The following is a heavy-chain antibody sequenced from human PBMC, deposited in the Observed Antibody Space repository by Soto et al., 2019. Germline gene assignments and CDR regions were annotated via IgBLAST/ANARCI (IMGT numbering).Heavy chain of an antibody. CDR2: ISGSGGST. V-gene: IGHV3-23*01. CDR3: AKVRGYCSGGSCQLFDY. Sequence: VGSLRLSCAASGFTFSSYAMSWVRQAPGKGLEWVSAISGSGGSTYYADSVKGRFTISRDNSKNTLYLQMNSLRAEDTAVYYCAKVRGYCSGGSCQLFDYWGQGTLVTVSS. CDR1: GFTFSSYA. J-gene: IGHJ4*02. D-gene: IGHD2-15*01.